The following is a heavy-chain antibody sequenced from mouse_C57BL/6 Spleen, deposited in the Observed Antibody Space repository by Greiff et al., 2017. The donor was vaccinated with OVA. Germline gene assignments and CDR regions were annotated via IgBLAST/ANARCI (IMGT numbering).Heavy chain of an antibody. J-gene: IGHJ3*01. V-gene: IGHV1-61*01. CDR2: IYPSDSET. CDR3: ARGGGYPAWFAY. Sequence: QVQLQQPGAELVRPGSSVKLSCKASGYTFTSYWMDWVKQRPGQGLEWIGNIYPSDSETHYNQKFKDKATLTVDKSSSTAYMQLSSLTSEDSAVYYCARGGGYPAWFAYWGQGTLVTVSA. CDR1: GYTFTSYW. D-gene: IGHD2-2*01.